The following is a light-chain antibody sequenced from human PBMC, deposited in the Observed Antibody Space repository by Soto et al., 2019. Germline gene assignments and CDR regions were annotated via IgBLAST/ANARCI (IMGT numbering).Light chain of an antibody. CDR3: QQAITCPTT. J-gene: IGKJ5*01. CDR1: QSGSNF. CDR2: DAS. Sequence: DIQMTQSPSSVSASVGDRVTITCRASQSGSNFLMWYQQKPGKAPKLLIYDASSLQSGGPSRFSGSGSGTDFTLTISSLQAEDFATYYCQQAITCPTTFGQGTRLEIK. V-gene: IGKV1-12*01.